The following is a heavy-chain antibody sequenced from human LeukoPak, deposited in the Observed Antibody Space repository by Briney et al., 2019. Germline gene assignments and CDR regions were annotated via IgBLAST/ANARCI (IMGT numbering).Heavy chain of an antibody. Sequence: SVKVSCKASGGTFSSYAISWVRQAPGQGLEWMGGIIPIFGTANYAQKFQGRVTITADKSTSTAYMELSSLRSEDTAVYYCARDGTYSSGWYNGYWGQGTLVTVSS. D-gene: IGHD6-19*01. V-gene: IGHV1-69*06. CDR3: ARDGTYSSGWYNGY. CDR1: GGTFSSYA. CDR2: IIPIFGTA. J-gene: IGHJ4*02.